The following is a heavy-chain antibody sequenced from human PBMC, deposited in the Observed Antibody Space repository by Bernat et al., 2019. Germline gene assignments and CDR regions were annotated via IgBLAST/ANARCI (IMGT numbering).Heavy chain of an antibody. J-gene: IGHJ4*02. CDR3: TTRVNGGLNRMDY. D-gene: IGHD2/OR15-2a*01. V-gene: IGHV3-15*07. CDR2: IKTKTDDETV. Sequence: EVQLVESGGGLVKPGGSLRLSCAASGFAFSNACMNWVRQAPGKGLEWVGRIKTKTDDETVYYAAPVKGRFTISRDDSKNALYLQMNSLKTEDTGVYCCTTRVNGGLNRMDYWGPGTLVTVSS. CDR1: GFAFSNAC.